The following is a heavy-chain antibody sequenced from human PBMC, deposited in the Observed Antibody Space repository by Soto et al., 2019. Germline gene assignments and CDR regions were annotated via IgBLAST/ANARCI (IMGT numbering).Heavy chain of an antibody. CDR2: INPNNGGT. D-gene: IGHD5-12*01. V-gene: IGHV1-2*02. J-gene: IGHJ5*02. Sequence: GASVKVSCKASGYTFTGYYMHWVRQAPGQGLEWMGWINPNNGGTNYAQKLQGRVTMTTDTSMSTAYMELRSLRSDDTAVYYCARGRRRGYDLFLDLNWFDPWGQGTLVTVSS. CDR3: ARGRRRGYDLFLDLNWFDP. CDR1: GYTFTGYY.